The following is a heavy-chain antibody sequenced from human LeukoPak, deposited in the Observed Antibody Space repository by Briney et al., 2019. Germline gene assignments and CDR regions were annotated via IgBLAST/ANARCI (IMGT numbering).Heavy chain of an antibody. CDR3: ARVGKIVVVPAASDFTALNY. CDR2: ISAYNGNT. V-gene: IGHV1-18*01. D-gene: IGHD2-2*01. Sequence: ASVKVSCKASGGTFSSYAISWVRQAPGQGLEWMGWISAYNGNTNYAQKLQGRVTMTTDTSTSTAYMELRSLRSDDTAVYYCARVGKIVVVPAASDFTALNYWGQGTLVTVSS. CDR1: GGTFSSYA. J-gene: IGHJ4*02.